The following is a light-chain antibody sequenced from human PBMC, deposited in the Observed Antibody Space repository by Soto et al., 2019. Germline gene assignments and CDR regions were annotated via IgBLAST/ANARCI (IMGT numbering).Light chain of an antibody. Sequence: QSALTQPRSVSGSPGQSVTISCTGTSSDIGGYNSVSWYQQHPGKAPKVMIYDVSKRPSGVPDRFSGSKSGNTASLTVSALQAEDEADYYCSSYTDRNNLVFGTGTKLTVL. J-gene: IGLJ1*01. CDR2: DVS. CDR1: SSDIGGYNS. V-gene: IGLV2-8*01. CDR3: SSYTDRNNLV.